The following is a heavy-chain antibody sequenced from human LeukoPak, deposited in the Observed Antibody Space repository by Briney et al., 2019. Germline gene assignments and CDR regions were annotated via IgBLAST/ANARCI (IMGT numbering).Heavy chain of an antibody. Sequence: GGSLRLSCAASGFTFSSYSMNWVRQAPGKGLEWVSYISSSSSNIYYADSLKGRFTISRDNAKNSLFLQMNSLRAEDTAVYYCARSRSGGSLNWFDPWGQGTLVTVSS. J-gene: IGHJ5*02. CDR3: ARSRSGGSLNWFDP. D-gene: IGHD2-15*01. CDR2: ISSSSSNI. CDR1: GFTFSSYS. V-gene: IGHV3-48*01.